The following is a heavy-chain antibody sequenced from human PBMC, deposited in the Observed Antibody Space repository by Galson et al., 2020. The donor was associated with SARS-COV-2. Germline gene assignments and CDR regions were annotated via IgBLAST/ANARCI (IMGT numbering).Heavy chain of an antibody. D-gene: IGHD3-22*01. CDR2: IYHSGNT. J-gene: IGHJ4*02. CDR1: GGSVSSTSFY. CDR3: ASTGYQHYFYDSSGLFYGSYFDA. V-gene: IGHV4-39*07. Sequence: SETLSLTCNVSGGSVSSTSFYWGWIRQTPGKGLEWIGNIYHSGNTYYNPSLKSRVTMSVDMSRTQFSLNLGSVTAADTAVYYCASTGYQHYFYDSSGLFYGSYFDAWGQGTLVTVSS.